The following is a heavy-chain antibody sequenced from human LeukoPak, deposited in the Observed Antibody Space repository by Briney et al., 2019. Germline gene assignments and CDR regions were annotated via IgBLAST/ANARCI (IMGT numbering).Heavy chain of an antibody. CDR1: GYTFTSYA. J-gene: IGHJ4*02. CDR3: ARARGVAAAAGMYYFDY. D-gene: IGHD6-13*01. Sequence: GASVKVSCKASGYTFTSYAMHWVRQAPGQRLEWMGWINAGNGNTKYSQKFQGRVTITRDTSASTAYMELSSLRSEDTAVYYCARARGVAAAAGMYYFDYWGQGTLVTVSS. V-gene: IGHV1-3*01. CDR2: INAGNGNT.